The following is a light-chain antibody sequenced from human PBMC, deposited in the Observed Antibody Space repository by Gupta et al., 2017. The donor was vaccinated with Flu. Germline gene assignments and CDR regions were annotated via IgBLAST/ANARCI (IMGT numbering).Light chain of an antibody. V-gene: IGLV3-21*01. Sequence: GGDNIGSETVHWYQQKPGQAPVLVLYDDDFRPSGIPERFSGSNSGNTATLTISRVEAGYEADYYCQVWDTSTYHWLFGGGTILTVL. CDR1: NIGSET. J-gene: IGLJ3*02. CDR2: DDD. CDR3: QVWDTSTYHWL.